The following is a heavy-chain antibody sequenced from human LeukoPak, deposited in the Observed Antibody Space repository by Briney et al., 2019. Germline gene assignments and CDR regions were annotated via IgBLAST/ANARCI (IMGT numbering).Heavy chain of an antibody. CDR2: INPSGGST. CDR1: GGTFSSYA. Sequence: GSSVKVSCKASGGTFSSYAISWVRQAPGQGLEWMGIINPSGGSTSYAQKFQGRVTMTRDMSTSTVYMELSSLRSEDTAVYYCARDGIAAAGYDYWGQGTLVTVSS. CDR3: ARDGIAAAGYDY. D-gene: IGHD6-13*01. J-gene: IGHJ4*02. V-gene: IGHV1-46*01.